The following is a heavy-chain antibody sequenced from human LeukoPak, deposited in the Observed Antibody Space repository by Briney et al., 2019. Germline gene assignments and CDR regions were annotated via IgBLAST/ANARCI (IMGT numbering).Heavy chain of an antibody. CDR3: ARAWLGYCSSTSCYAAPRKYYFDY. CDR1: GGSFSGYY. CDR2: INHSGST. V-gene: IGHV4-34*01. D-gene: IGHD2-2*01. Sequence: SETLSLTCAVYGGSFSGYYWSWIRQPPGKGLEWIGEINHSGSTNYNPSLKSRVTISADTSKNQFSLKLSSVTAADTAVYYCARAWLGYCSSTSCYAAPRKYYFDYWGQGTLVTVSS. J-gene: IGHJ4*02.